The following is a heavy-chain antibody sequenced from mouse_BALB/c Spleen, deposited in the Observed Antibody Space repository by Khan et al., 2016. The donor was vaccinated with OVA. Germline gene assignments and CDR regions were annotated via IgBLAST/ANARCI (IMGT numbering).Heavy chain of an antibody. CDR2: ISGDSTTI. Sequence: EVELVESGGGLVQPGGSRKLSCAASGFTFSSYGVHWVRQAPERGLEWVAYISGDSTTIYYADTVKGRFTTSRDNPKNTLFLQMTSLMSEDTAKYYCATSYFYGYYFDYWGPGTTLTVSS. D-gene: IGHD1-1*01. J-gene: IGHJ2*01. CDR3: ATSYFYGYYFDY. CDR1: GFTFSSYG. V-gene: IGHV5-17*02.